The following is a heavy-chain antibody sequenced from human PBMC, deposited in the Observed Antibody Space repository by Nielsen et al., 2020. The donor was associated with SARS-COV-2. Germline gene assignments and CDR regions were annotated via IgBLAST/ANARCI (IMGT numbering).Heavy chain of an antibody. CDR3: GTPPKGTYYYYYYMDV. D-gene: IGHD1-14*01. Sequence: ESLKISRAASGFTVSSNYMSWVRQAPGKGLEWVSVIYSGGSTYYEDPVKGRFTISRDNSKNTLYLQMNSLRAEDTAVYYCGTPPKGTYYYYYYMDVWGKGTTVTVSS. CDR1: GFTVSSNY. J-gene: IGHJ6*03. V-gene: IGHV3-66*01. CDR2: IYSGGST.